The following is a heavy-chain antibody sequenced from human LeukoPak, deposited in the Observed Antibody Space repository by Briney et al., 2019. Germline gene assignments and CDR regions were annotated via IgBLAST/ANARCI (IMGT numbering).Heavy chain of an antibody. V-gene: IGHV4-59*01. CDR2: IYYSGST. CDR1: GGSISSYY. Sequence: SETLSLTCTVSGGSISSYYWSWIRQPPGKGLEWIGYIYYSGSTNYNPSLKSRVTISVDTSKNQFSLKLSSVTAADTAVYYCARGSTYYESSGQVPFDYWGQGTLVTVSS. CDR3: ARGSTYYESSGQVPFDY. J-gene: IGHJ4*02. D-gene: IGHD3-22*01.